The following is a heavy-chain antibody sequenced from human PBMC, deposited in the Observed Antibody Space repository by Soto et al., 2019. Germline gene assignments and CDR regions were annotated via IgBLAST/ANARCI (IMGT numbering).Heavy chain of an antibody. J-gene: IGHJ6*03. CDR1: GYTFTGYY. CDR2: INPNSGGT. Sequence: GASVKVSCKASGYTFTGYYMHWVRQAPGQGLEWMGWINPNSGGTNYAQKFQGWVTMTRDTSISTAYMELSRLRSDDTAVYYCARGVSRSYYYYMDIWGKGTTVTVSS. D-gene: IGHD6-6*01. V-gene: IGHV1-2*04. CDR3: ARGVSRSYYYYMDI.